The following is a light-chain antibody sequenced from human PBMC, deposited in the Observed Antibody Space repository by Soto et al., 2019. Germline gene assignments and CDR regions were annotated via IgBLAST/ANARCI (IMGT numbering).Light chain of an antibody. CDR1: QSISSY. CDR3: QQSYSGPLT. Sequence: DIQRTPSPSSLSASVVARVTITCLASQSISSYVNWYQQKPWKAPKLLICAASSLQSGVPSRFSGSGSGTDFTLSISSLQPEDFATYYCQQSYSGPLTFGGGTKVDIK. V-gene: IGKV1-39*01. CDR2: AAS. J-gene: IGKJ4*01.